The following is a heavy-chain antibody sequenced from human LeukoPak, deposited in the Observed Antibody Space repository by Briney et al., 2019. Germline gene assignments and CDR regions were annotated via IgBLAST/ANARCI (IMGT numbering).Heavy chain of an antibody. D-gene: IGHD6-19*01. V-gene: IGHV3-30*02. CDR2: IRYDGNNK. CDR1: GFPFSDYV. Sequence: GGSLRLSCAASGFPFSDYVMHWVRQAPGKGLEWVAVIRYDGNNKYYADSVKGRFTISRDNSKNTLYLQMNSLGTEDTAVYYCAKDRWGAVASFDYWGQGTLVTVSS. CDR3: AKDRWGAVASFDY. J-gene: IGHJ4*02.